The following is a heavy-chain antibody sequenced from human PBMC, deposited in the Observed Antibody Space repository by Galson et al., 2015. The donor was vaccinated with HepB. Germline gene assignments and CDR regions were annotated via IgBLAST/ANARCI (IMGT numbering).Heavy chain of an antibody. CDR3: ARVGRDGYNFIHYGMDV. V-gene: IGHV3-11*01. D-gene: IGHD5-24*01. Sequence: SLRLSCAASGFTFSDYYMSWIRQAPGKGLEWVPYISSSGSTIYYADSVKGRFTISRDNAKNSLYLQMNSLRAEDTAVYYCARVGRDGYNFIHYGMDVWGQGTTVTVSS. CDR1: GFTFSDYY. CDR2: ISSSGSTI. J-gene: IGHJ6*02.